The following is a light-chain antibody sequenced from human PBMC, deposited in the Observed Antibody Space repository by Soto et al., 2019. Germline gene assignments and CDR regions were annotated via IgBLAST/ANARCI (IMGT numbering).Light chain of an antibody. CDR2: AAS. Sequence: DIQMTQSPSSLSASVGDRVTITCRASQSISNYLNWYQQKPGKAPKVLIYAASSLQSGVPSRFSGSGSGTDFTLTIRSLQPEDFATYYCQQSYTSPRTFGLGTKVDIK. CDR3: QQSYTSPRT. V-gene: IGKV1-39*01. J-gene: IGKJ1*01. CDR1: QSISNY.